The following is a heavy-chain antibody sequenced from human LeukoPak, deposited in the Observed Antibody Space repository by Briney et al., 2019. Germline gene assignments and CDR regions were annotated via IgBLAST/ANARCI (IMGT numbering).Heavy chain of an antibody. Sequence: ASVKVSCKASGYTFTAYYLHWVRQAPGQGLEWMGWIIPNSGDTKYSPRFQGRVTMTRDTSISTAYMELGRLTSDCATLDWRTPFNYWGQGTLVTVSS. CDR1: GYTFTAYY. J-gene: IGHJ4*02. CDR2: IIPNSGDT. CDR3: TPFNY. D-gene: IGHD3-9*01. V-gene: IGHV1-2*02.